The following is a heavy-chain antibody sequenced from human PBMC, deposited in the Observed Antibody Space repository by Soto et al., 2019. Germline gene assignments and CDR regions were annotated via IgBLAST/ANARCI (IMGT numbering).Heavy chain of an antibody. CDR3: ERGKGIEGDYYDGMDV. CDR2: ISSSGSTI. Sequence: GGSLRLSCAASGFTFSDYYMSWIRQAPGKGLEWVSYISSSGSTIYYADSVKSRFTISRDNAKNSLYLQMNSLRAEDTAVYYWERGKGIEGDYYDGMDVWGQGTMVTVSS. CDR1: GFTFSDYY. D-gene: IGHD2-15*01. J-gene: IGHJ6*02. V-gene: IGHV3-11*01.